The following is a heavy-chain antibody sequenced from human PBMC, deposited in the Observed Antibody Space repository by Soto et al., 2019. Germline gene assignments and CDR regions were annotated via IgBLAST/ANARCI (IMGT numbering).Heavy chain of an antibody. CDR3: AREVRGGAFDI. D-gene: IGHD3-10*01. Sequence: ASVKVSCKASGGTFSSYTISWVRQATGQGLEWMGWMNPNSGNTVYAQKFQGRVTMTRNTSISTAYMELSSLRSEDTAVYYCAREVRGGAFDIWGQGTMVTVS. J-gene: IGHJ3*02. V-gene: IGHV1-8*02. CDR2: MNPNSGNT. CDR1: GGTFSSYT.